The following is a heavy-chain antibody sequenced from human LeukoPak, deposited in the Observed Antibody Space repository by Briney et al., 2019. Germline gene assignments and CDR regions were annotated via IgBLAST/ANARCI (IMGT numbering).Heavy chain of an antibody. V-gene: IGHV3-23*01. CDR3: AKDGGLWVSAHWGDS. D-gene: IGHD7-27*01. CDR2: ITTSDGNT. CDR1: GFTFSSYT. J-gene: IGHJ4*02. Sequence: GGSLRLSCAASGFTFSSYTMSWVRQAPGKGLEWVSTITTSDGNTYYADSVKGRFTASRDNSKNTLYLQMNSLRAEDTAVYYCAKDGGLWVSAHWGDSWGRGTLVTVSS.